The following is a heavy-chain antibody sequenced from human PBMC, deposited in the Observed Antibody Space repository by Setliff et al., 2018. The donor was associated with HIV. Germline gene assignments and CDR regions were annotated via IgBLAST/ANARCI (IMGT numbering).Heavy chain of an antibody. V-gene: IGHV4-38-2*01. D-gene: IGHD2-21*02. J-gene: IGHJ3*01. CDR1: GFSITDGFY. CDR2: LYYSGST. Sequence: SETLSLTCDVSGFSITDGFYWGWIRQPPGKGLEWIGSLYYSGSTYYNPSLKSRVTMSVDTSKNQFSLKLSSVTAADTAVYYCARRIAPGWWGGNSGDAFDLWGQGTMVTVS. CDR3: ARRIAPGWWGGNSGDAFDL.